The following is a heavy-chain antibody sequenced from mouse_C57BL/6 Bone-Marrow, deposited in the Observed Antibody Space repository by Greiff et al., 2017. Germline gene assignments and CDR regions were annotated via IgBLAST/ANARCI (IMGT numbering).Heavy chain of an antibody. CDR2: IDPSDSET. CDR3: ARGIGPITTVAPYWYFDV. CDR1: GYTFTSYW. D-gene: IGHD1-1*01. J-gene: IGHJ1*03. V-gene: IGHV1-52*01. Sequence: QVQLQQPGAELVRPGSSVKLSCKASGYTFTSYWMHWVKQRPIQGLEWIGNIDPSDSETHYNQKFKDKATLTVDKSSSTAYMQLSSLTSEDSAVYYCARGIGPITTVAPYWYFDVWGTGTTVTVSS.